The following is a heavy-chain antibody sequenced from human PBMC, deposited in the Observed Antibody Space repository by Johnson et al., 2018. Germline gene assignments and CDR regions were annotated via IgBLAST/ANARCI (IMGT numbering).Heavy chain of an antibody. CDR1: GLIFSGST. D-gene: IGHD1-14*01. J-gene: IGHJ3*02. V-gene: IGHV3-73*01. CDR3: TRHRVGTGDAFYI. CDR2: IRSKANSYAT. Sequence: VQLVESGGGLVQPGGSLKLSCAASGLIFSGSTMHWVRQASGKGMEWVGRIRSKANSYATAYAASVKGRFTISRDDSKNTAYWQMNSLKTEEPAVYYLTRHRVGTGDAFYIWGQGTMFTVSS.